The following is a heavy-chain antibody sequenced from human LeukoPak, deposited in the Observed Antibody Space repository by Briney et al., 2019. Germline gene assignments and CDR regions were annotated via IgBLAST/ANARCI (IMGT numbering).Heavy chain of an antibody. CDR3: ARFGPFGGFGEIVVTGAGWFDP. Sequence: PSETLSLTCSVSGRSISSRTYYWGWIRQPPGKGLEWIGTIYYDGTTYYNPSLKSRVSIAVDTPKNQFSLGLKSVTAADTAIYYCARFGPFGGFGEIVVTGAGWFDPWGQGTLVTVSS. CDR1: GRSISSRTYY. V-gene: IGHV4-39*01. CDR2: IYYDGTT. J-gene: IGHJ5*02. D-gene: IGHD3-16*01.